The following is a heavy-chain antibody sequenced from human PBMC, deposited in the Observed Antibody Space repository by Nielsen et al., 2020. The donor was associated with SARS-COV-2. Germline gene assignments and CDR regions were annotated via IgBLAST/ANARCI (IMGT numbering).Heavy chain of an antibody. J-gene: IGHJ5*02. CDR2: INPSGGST. CDR3: ARPYCSSTSCYGRGWFDP. D-gene: IGHD2-2*01. V-gene: IGHV1-46*01. Sequence: WVRQAPGQGLEWMGIINPSGGSTSYAQKFQGRVTMTRDTSTSTVDMELSSLRSEDTAVYYCARPYCSSTSCYGRGWFDPWGQGTLVTVSS.